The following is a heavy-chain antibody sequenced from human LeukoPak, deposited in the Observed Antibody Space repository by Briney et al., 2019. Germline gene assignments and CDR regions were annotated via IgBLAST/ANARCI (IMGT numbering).Heavy chain of an antibody. CDR2: IIPIFGTA. CDR1: GGTFSSHA. D-gene: IGHD3-22*01. CDR3: ARMYDSSGYYFPPGE. J-gene: IGHJ4*02. V-gene: IGHV1-69*06. Sequence: ASVKVSCKASGGTFSSHAISWVRQAPGQGLEWMGGIIPIFGTANYAQKFQGRVTITADKSTSTAYMELSSLRSEDTAVYYCARMYDSSGYYFPPGEWGQGTLVTVSS.